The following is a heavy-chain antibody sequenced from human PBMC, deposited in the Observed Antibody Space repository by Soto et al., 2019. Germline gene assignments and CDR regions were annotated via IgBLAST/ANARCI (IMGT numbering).Heavy chain of an antibody. V-gene: IGHV3-23*01. CDR2: ISGSGGST. Sequence: EVQLLESGGGLVQPGGSLRLSCAASGFTFSSYAMSWVRQAPGKGLEWVSAISGSGGSTYYADSVKGRFTIPRDNSKNTLYLQMNSLRAEDTAVYYCATYSTTYYYGSGSLDHWGQGTLVTVSS. J-gene: IGHJ4*02. D-gene: IGHD3-10*01. CDR1: GFTFSSYA. CDR3: ATYSTTYYYGSGSLDH.